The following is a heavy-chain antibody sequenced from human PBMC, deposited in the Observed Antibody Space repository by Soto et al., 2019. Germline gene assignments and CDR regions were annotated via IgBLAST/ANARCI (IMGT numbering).Heavy chain of an antibody. CDR1: DSTLSTYW. D-gene: IGHD2-21*01. V-gene: IGHV3-74*01. J-gene: IGHJ6*02. Sequence: EVQLVESGGGLVQPGGSLSLSCAPSDSTLSTYWLTWVAKPQGKGLVWVSRINSDGISTSYVDSVKGRFTISRDNAKNTLYLQMNSLRAEDTAVYYCARRDQIAYYYGMDVWGQGTTVTVSS. CDR3: ARRDQIAYYYGMDV. CDR2: INSDGIST.